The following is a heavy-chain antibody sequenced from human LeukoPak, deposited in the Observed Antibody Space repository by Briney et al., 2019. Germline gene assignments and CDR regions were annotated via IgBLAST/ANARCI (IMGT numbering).Heavy chain of an antibody. D-gene: IGHD2-8*01. V-gene: IGHV1-46*01. Sequence: ASVKVSCKASGYTFTAYYMHWVRQAPGQGLEWMGVIDPSGGSTSYAQRFQDRVTMTSDTSTSTVYMELSSLRAEDTAVYYCARESLDIVLMVYAIDYWGQGTLVTVSS. J-gene: IGHJ4*02. CDR3: ARESLDIVLMVYAIDY. CDR1: GYTFTAYY. CDR2: IDPSGGST.